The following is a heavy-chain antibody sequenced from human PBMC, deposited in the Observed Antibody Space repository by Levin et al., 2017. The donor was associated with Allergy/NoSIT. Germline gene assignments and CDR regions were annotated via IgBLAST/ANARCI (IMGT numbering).Heavy chain of an antibody. CDR2: IRSKAYGGTT. J-gene: IGHJ4*02. V-gene: IGHV3-49*03. CDR3: TRDQRTTVVREPDY. D-gene: IGHD4-23*01. Sequence: PGGSLRLSCTASGFTFGDYAMSWFRQAPGKGLEWVGFIRSKAYGGTTEYAASVKGRFTISRDDSKSIAYLQMNSLKTEDTAVYYCTRDQRTTVVREPDYWGQGTLVTVSS. CDR1: GFTFGDYA.